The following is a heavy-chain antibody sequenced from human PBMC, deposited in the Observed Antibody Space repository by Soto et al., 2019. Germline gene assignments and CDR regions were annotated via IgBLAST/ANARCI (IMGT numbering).Heavy chain of an antibody. Sequence: SETLSLTCTVSGGSISSSSYYWGWIRQPPGKGLEWIGSIYYSGSTYYNPSLKSRVTISVDTSKNQFSLKLSSVTAADTAVYYCALRKVIAVANQNWFEPWGQGTLVTVSS. V-gene: IGHV4-39*01. D-gene: IGHD6-19*01. CDR2: IYYSGST. CDR3: ALRKVIAVANQNWFEP. CDR1: GGSISSSSYY. J-gene: IGHJ5*02.